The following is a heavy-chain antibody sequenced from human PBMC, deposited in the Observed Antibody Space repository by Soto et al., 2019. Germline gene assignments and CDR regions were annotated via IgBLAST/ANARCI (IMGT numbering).Heavy chain of an antibody. Sequence: GGSLRLSCAASGFTFSSYAMSWVRQPPGKGLQWVSAISGTGANTYYADSVKGRFTISRDNSKNILYLQMNSLRAEDTAVFYCTKHLESRYSHHFNWGLGTVVTVSS. V-gene: IGHV3-23*01. CDR2: ISGTGANT. D-gene: IGHD1-1*01. CDR1: GFTFSSYA. J-gene: IGHJ4*02. CDR3: TKHLESRYSHHFN.